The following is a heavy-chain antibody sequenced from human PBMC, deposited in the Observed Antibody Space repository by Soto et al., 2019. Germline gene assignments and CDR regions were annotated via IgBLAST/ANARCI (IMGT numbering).Heavy chain of an antibody. V-gene: IGHV4-59*01. D-gene: IGHD5-18*01. CDR3: ARMVYSYRRYYFDY. CDR2: IYYSGTT. J-gene: IGHJ4*02. CDR1: GGSISSYY. Sequence: QVQLQESGPGLVNPSETLSLTCTGSGGSISSYYWSWIRQPPGKGLEWIGYIYYSGTTNYNPSLKSRVTISVDTSKNQCCLELSSVTAANTAVYYGARMVYSYRRYYFDYWGQGTLVTVSS.